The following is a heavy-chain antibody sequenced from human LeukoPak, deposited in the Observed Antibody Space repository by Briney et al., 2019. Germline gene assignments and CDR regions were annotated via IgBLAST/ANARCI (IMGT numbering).Heavy chain of an antibody. CDR1: GFTFSTYA. CDR2: IIDSGGAT. Sequence: GSLRLSCAASGFTFSTYAMSWVRQAPRRGLEWVSSIIDSGGATYYADSVKGRFTISRDNSKNTLYLQMNSLRVEDTAVYYCARALSTGGRIDYWGQGTLVTVSS. J-gene: IGHJ4*02. V-gene: IGHV3-23*01. CDR3: ARALSTGGRIDY. D-gene: IGHD2-8*02.